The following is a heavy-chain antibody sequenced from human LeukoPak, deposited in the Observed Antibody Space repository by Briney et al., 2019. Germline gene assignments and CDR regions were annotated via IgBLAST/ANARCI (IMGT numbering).Heavy chain of an antibody. CDR3: AKDASWGLGIISYFDY. J-gene: IGHJ4*02. V-gene: IGHV3-23*01. CDR2: ISGSGGST. D-gene: IGHD7-27*01. CDR1: GFTFSSYA. Sequence: PGGSLRLSCAASGFTFSSYAMSWVRQAPGKGLEGGSAISGSGGSTYYADSVKGRFTISRDNSKNTLYLQMNSLRAEDTAVYYCAKDASWGLGIISYFDYWGQGTLVTVSS.